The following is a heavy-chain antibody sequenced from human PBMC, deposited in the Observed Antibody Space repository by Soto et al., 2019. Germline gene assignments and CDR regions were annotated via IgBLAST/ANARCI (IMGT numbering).Heavy chain of an antibody. CDR2: IYYSGST. D-gene: IGHD3-22*01. J-gene: IGHJ4*02. CDR1: GGSISSYY. Sequence: QVQLLESGPGLVKPSETLSLTCTVSGGSISSYYWSWIRQPPGKGLEWIGYIYYSGSTNYNPSLKSRVTISVDTSKNQFSLKLSSVTAADTAVYYCARNYYDSSGFDYWGQGTLVTVSS. CDR3: ARNYYDSSGFDY. V-gene: IGHV4-59*08.